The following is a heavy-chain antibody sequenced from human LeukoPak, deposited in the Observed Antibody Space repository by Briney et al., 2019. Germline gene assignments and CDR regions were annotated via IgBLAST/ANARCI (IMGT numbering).Heavy chain of an antibody. V-gene: IGHV3-21*01. J-gene: IGHJ4*02. CDR1: GFNFSSYS. CDR2: ISSSSSYI. CDR3: ARGSPSEGFDY. Sequence: GGSLRLSCAASGFNFSSYSMNWVRLAPGKGLEWVSSISSSSSYIYYADSVKGRFTISRDNAKNSLYLQMNSLRAEDTAVYYCARGSPSEGFDYWGQGTLVTVSS.